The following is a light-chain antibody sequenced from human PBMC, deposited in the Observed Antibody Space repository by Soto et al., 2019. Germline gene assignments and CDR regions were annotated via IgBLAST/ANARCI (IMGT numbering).Light chain of an antibody. CDR2: AAS. Sequence: DIPMTQSPSSLSASVGDRVTIICRASQGISNYLAWYQQKPGKVPKLLIHAASTLQSGVPSRFSGSGSGTEFKLTISSLQPEDGATYYCQKYNIAPLTFGGGTKVEIK. V-gene: IGKV1-27*01. CDR1: QGISNY. CDR3: QKYNIAPLT. J-gene: IGKJ4*01.